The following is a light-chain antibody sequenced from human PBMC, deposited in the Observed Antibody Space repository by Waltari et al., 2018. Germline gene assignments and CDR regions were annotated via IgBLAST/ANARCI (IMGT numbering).Light chain of an antibody. V-gene: IGKV3-11*01. CDR2: EAA. CDR1: QSVRTY. Sequence: EIVLTQSPATLSLSPGERATLSCRASQSVRTYLAWYQQEPGQAPRLLIYEAATRATAIPARFSGSGSGTDFTLTISSLEPEDFAVYYCQLRSKWLRTFGQGTKVEV. J-gene: IGKJ1*01. CDR3: QLRSKWLRT.